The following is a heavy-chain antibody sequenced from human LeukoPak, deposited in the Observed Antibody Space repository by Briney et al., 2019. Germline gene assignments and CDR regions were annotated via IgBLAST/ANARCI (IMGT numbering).Heavy chain of an antibody. CDR2: IKQDGSEK. V-gene: IGHV3-7*01. D-gene: IGHD3-22*01. J-gene: IGHJ4*02. CDR3: ARAYYYDSSGYPYYFDY. CDR1: GFTFSSYW. Sequence: SGGSLRLSCAASGFTFSSYWMSWVRQAPGKGLEWVANIKQDGSEKYYVDSVKGRFTISRDNAKNSLYLEMNSLRVEDTAVYYCARAYYYDSSGYPYYFDYWGQGTLVTVSS.